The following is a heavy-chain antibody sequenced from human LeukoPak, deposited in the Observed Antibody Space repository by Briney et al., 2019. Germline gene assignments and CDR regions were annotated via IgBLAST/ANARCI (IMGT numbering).Heavy chain of an antibody. CDR2: INPNSGGT. J-gene: IGHJ3*02. D-gene: IGHD1-14*01. CDR1: GYTFTGYY. CDR3: AREVSLNDAFDI. V-gene: IGHV1-2*02. Sequence: ASVKVSCKASGYTFTGYYMHWVRQAPGQGLEWMGWINPNSGGTNYAQKFQGRVTMTRDTSISTAYMELSRPRSDDTAVYYCAREVSLNDAFDIWGQGTMVTVSS.